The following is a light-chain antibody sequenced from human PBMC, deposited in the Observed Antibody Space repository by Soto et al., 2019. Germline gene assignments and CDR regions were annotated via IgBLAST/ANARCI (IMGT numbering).Light chain of an antibody. J-gene: IGKJ1*01. CDR1: QAIDSW. Sequence: DIQMTQSPSYVSASVGDRVTITCRASQAIDSWLAWYQQKPGRAPNLLIFGASNLQSGVPSRFSGSAFGTDFILTISGLQPEDFATYYCQLADSFPWTFGQGTKVEIK. CDR3: QLADSFPWT. V-gene: IGKV1-12*01. CDR2: GAS.